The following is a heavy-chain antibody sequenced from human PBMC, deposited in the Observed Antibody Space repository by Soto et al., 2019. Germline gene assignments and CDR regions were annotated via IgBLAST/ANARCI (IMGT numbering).Heavy chain of an antibody. CDR3: ARVPGHKNSRGDF. V-gene: IGHV1-2*02. D-gene: IGHD1-7*01. CDR1: GYTFTHYI. Sequence: QVRLMQSGPEVRRPGASVTVSCKASGYTFTHYIIHWVRRAPGQGLEWMGYINPKSGDTHYSQTFRGRVSMTRDTSTDTANMGLSSLKSDDTAVYFCARVPGHKNSRGDFWGQGT. J-gene: IGHJ4*02. CDR2: INPKSGDT.